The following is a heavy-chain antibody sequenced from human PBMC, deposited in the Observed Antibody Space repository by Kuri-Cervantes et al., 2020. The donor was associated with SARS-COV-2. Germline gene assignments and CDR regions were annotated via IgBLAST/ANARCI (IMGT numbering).Heavy chain of an antibody. CDR1: GYTFTGYY. J-gene: IGHJ5*02. CDR3: ARDQTVSDYYDSSGYYPWNWFDP. CDR2: ISYDGSNK. Sequence: SCKASGYTFTGYYMHWVRQAPGKGLEWVAVISYDGSNKYYADSVKGRFTISRDNSKNTLYLQMNSLRAEDTAVYYCARDQTVSDYYDSSGYYPWNWFDPWGQGTLVTVSS. D-gene: IGHD3-22*01. V-gene: IGHV3-30-3*01.